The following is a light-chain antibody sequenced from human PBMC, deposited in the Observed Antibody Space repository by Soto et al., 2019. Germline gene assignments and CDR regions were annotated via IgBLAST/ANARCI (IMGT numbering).Light chain of an antibody. CDR3: QQYNTSWT. CDR1: ESIDSW. CDR2: KAS. V-gene: IGKV1-5*03. Sequence: DIQMTQSPSTLSASVGDRVTITCRASESIDSWLAWHQQKPGRAPKILISKASSLESGVPSRFSGSGSGTEFTLSISSLQPDDFATYYCQQYNTSWTFGQGTKVDIK. J-gene: IGKJ1*01.